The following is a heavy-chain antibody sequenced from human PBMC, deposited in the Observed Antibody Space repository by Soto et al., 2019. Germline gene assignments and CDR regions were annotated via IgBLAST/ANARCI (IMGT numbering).Heavy chain of an antibody. CDR3: VRTAYYYDGSGYYPFDY. CDR2: ISSSGTTI. CDR1: GFTFSSYE. J-gene: IGHJ4*02. Sequence: PGGSLRLSCAASGFTFSSYEMNWVRQAPGKGLEWVSYISSSGTTIYYADSVKGRFTISRDNPKNSLYLQMNSLRAEDTAVYYCVRTAYYYDGSGYYPFDYWGQGTLVTVSS. V-gene: IGHV3-48*03. D-gene: IGHD3-22*01.